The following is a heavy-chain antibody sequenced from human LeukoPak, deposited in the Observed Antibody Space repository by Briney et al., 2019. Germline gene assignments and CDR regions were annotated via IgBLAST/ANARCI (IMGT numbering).Heavy chain of an antibody. J-gene: IGHJ4*02. Sequence: SQTLSLTCTVSGGSISSGDYYWSWIRQPPGKGLEWIGYIYYSGSTYYNPSLKSRVTISVDTSKNQFSLKLSSVTAADTAVYYCAIARYCSGGSCYHFVYWGQGTLVTASS. D-gene: IGHD2-15*01. CDR1: GGSISSGDYY. V-gene: IGHV4-30-4*01. CDR2: IYYSGST. CDR3: AIARYCSGGSCYHFVY.